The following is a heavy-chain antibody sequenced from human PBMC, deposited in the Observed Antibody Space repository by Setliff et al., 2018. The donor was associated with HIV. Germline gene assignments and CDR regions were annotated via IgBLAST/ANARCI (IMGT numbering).Heavy chain of an antibody. CDR1: GGPMSSHY. CDR3: ARQRGGRVTIFGVSGGWFDP. D-gene: IGHD3-3*01. J-gene: IGHJ5*02. V-gene: IGHV4-59*08. CDR2: MYYSGGT. Sequence: PSETLSLTCTVSGGPMSSHYWSWIRQPPGKGLEWIGYMYYSGGTSYNPSLKSRVTMSIDTSKNQFSLKLSSVTAADTAVYYCARQRGGRVTIFGVSGGWFDPWGQGTLVTVSS.